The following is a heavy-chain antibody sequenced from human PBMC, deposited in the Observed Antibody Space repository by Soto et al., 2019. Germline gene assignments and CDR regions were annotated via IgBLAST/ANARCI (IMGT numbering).Heavy chain of an antibody. D-gene: IGHD1-26*01. CDR3: AREGASGFGMDV. J-gene: IGHJ6*02. CDR1: GDSISSYY. V-gene: IGHV4-59*12. CDR2: IFYSGTT. Sequence: PSETLSLTCTISGDSISSYYWSWIRQPPGKGPEWIGYIFYSGTTNYNPSLKSRVSMSVDTSKNQFSLEVTSVTAADTAVYYCAREGASGFGMDVWGQGTTVTV.